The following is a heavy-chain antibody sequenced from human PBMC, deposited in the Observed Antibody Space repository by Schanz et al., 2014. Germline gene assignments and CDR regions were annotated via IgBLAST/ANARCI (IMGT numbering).Heavy chain of an antibody. J-gene: IGHJ6*02. Sequence: EVQLVESGGGLVQPGGSLRLSCAASGFTFSNFAMTWVRQAPGKGLELLSRLNFDETYTSYADSVKGRFTISRDNAKNTVYLQMTSLRVEDTAVYYCAREYKWNYNDYYDMDVWGQGTTVTVSS. V-gene: IGHV3-74*01. CDR2: LNFDETYT. CDR1: GFTFSNFA. CDR3: AREYKWNYNDYYDMDV. D-gene: IGHD1-7*01.